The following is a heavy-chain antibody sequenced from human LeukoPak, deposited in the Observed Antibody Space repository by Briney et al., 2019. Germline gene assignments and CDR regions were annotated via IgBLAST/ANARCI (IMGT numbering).Heavy chain of an antibody. CDR3: ARDQPYCSSTSCSYYFDY. CDR1: GGSISSYY. CDR2: IYTSGST. D-gene: IGHD2-2*01. J-gene: IGHJ4*02. V-gene: IGHV4-4*07. Sequence: SETLSLTCTVSGGSISSYYWSWIRQPAGKGLEWIGRIYTSGSTNYNPSLKSRVTMSVDTSKNQFSLKLSSVTAADTAVYYCARDQPYCSSTSCSYYFDYWGQGTLVTVSS.